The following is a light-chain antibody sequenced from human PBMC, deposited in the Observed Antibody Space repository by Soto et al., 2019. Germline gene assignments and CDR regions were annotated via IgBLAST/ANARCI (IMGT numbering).Light chain of an antibody. CDR2: DGY. CDR1: QSISRS. CDR3: QQRNMWPIT. V-gene: IGKV3-11*01. J-gene: IGKJ5*01. Sequence: EIVLTQSPATLSLSPGERATLSCRASQSISRSLAWYQQKPGQAPRLLIYDGYYRATDTPPRFSGSGSGTDFTLTISSLEPEDSAVYYCQQRNMWPITFGQGTRLEN.